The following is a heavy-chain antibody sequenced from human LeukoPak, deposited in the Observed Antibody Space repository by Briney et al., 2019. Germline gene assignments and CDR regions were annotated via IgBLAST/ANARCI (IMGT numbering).Heavy chain of an antibody. CDR2: ISGSGDTT. J-gene: IGHJ4*02. Sequence: GGSLRLSCAASGFTFSNYAMSWVRQAPGKGLEWVSAISGSGDTTYYADSVKGRFTISRDNSKNTLYLQTNRLRAEDTAVYYCAKDSYYDSSGYHDYWGQGTLVTVSS. CDR3: AKDSYYDSSGYHDY. CDR1: GFTFSNYA. D-gene: IGHD3-22*01. V-gene: IGHV3-23*01.